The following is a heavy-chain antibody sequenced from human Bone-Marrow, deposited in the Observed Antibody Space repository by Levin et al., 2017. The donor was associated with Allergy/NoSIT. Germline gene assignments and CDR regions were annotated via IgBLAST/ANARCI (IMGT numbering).Heavy chain of an antibody. V-gene: IGHV1-18*01. J-gene: IGHJ6*02. Sequence: ASVKVSCKASGYTFTSYGISWVRQAPGQGLEWMGWISAYNGNTNYAQKLQGRVTMTTDTSTSTAYMELRSLRSDDTAVYYCARGGVTTEVYYYYGMDVWGQGTTVTVSS. CDR1: GYTFTSYG. CDR2: ISAYNGNT. D-gene: IGHD4-17*01. CDR3: ARGGVTTEVYYYYGMDV.